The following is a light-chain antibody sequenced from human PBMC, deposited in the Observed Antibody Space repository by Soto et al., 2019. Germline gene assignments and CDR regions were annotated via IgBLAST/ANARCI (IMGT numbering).Light chain of an antibody. CDR2: EVS. CDR1: SSDVGGYNF. V-gene: IGLV2-14*01. CDR3: ISYTSTNTRV. Sequence: QSALTQPASVSGSPGQSITISCTGTSSDVGGYNFVSWYQQHPGKTPKLMIYEVSTRPSGVSNRFSGSKSGNTASLTISGLQAEDEADYYCISYTSTNTRVFGGGTKLTVL. J-gene: IGLJ2*01.